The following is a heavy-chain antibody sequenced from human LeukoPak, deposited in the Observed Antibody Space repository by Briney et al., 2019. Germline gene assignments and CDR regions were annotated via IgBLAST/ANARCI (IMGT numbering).Heavy chain of an antibody. Sequence: PSETLSLTCTVSGGSISSSSYYWGWIRQPPGKGLEWIGSIYYSGSTYYNPSLKSRVTISVDTSKNQFSLKLSSVTAADTAVYYCARTTSQGSSGYRWAYYFDYWGQGTLVTVSS. CDR2: IYYSGST. V-gene: IGHV4-39*07. J-gene: IGHJ4*02. CDR3: ARTTSQGSSGYRWAYYFDY. CDR1: GGSISSSSYY. D-gene: IGHD3-22*01.